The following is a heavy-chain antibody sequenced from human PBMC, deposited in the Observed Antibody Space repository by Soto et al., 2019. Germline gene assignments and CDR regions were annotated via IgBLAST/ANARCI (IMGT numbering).Heavy chain of an antibody. J-gene: IGHJ3*02. D-gene: IGHD3-3*01. V-gene: IGHV3-23*01. CDR3: AKCMTIFGVVANAGFDI. Sequence: GGSLRLSCAASGFTFSSYAMSWVRQAPGKGLEWVSAISGSGGSTYYADSVKGRFTISRDNSKNTLYLQMNSLRAEDTAVYYCAKCMTIFGVVANAGFDIWGQGTMVTVSS. CDR2: ISGSGGST. CDR1: GFTFSSYA.